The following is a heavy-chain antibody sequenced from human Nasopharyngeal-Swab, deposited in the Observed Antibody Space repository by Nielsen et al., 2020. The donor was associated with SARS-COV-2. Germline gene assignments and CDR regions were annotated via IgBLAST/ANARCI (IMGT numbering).Heavy chain of an antibody. V-gene: IGHV3-48*02. J-gene: IGHJ4*02. CDR1: GFTFSSYS. D-gene: IGHD6-19*01. CDR2: ISSSSSTI. CDR3: ARDSGSSGWYKVDY. Sequence: GESLKISCAASGFTFSSYSMNWVRQAPGKGLEWVSYISSSSSTIYYADSVKGRFTISRDNAKNSLYLQMNSLRDEDTAVYYCARDSGSSGWYKVDYWGQGTLVTVSS.